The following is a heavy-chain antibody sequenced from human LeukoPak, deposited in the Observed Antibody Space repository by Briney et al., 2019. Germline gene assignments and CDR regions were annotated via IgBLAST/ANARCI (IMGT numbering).Heavy chain of an antibody. Sequence: SETLSLTCAVYGGSFSGYYWSWIRQPPGKGLEWIGEINHSGSTNYNPSLKCRVTISVDTSKNQFSLKLSSVTAADTAVYYCAREVVATILRWGTFDYWGQGTLVTVSS. CDR2: INHSGST. J-gene: IGHJ4*02. CDR3: AREVVATILRWGTFDY. CDR1: GGSFSGYY. V-gene: IGHV4-34*01. D-gene: IGHD5-12*01.